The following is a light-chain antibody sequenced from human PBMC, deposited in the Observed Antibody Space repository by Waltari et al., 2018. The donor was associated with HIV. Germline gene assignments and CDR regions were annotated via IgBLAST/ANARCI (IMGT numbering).Light chain of an antibody. CDR2: SDD. CDR1: RSNIGTNT. CDR3: EVWDDSLDGQPV. J-gene: IGLJ7*01. V-gene: IGLV1-44*01. Sequence: QSVLTQPASASGNPGQRVTISCSGSRSNIGTNTVSWYQQLPATAPKLLIFSDDQRPLGFPDRFSGAKSGTSASLAISGLQFEDEAVYFCEVWDDSLDGQPVFGGGTLLTV.